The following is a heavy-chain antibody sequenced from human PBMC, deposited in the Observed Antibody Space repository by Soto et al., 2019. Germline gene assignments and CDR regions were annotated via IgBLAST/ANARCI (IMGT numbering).Heavy chain of an antibody. CDR3: ALLDSGYSYGLGGY. D-gene: IGHD5-18*01. Sequence: QVQLVQSGAEVKKPGSSVKVSCKASEGTFSSYTISWVRQAPGQGLEWMGRIIPILGIANYAQKFQGRVTITADKATSTADMELSSLRSEDTAVYYCALLDSGYSYGLGGYWGQGTLVTVSS. V-gene: IGHV1-69*02. CDR2: IIPILGIA. J-gene: IGHJ4*02. CDR1: EGTFSSYT.